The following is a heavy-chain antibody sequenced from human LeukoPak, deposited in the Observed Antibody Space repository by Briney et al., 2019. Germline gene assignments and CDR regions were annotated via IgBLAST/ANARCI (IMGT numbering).Heavy chain of an antibody. CDR2: TYYRSKWYN. D-gene: IGHD3-22*01. V-gene: IGHV6-1*01. CDR1: GDSVSSNSAA. J-gene: IGHJ4*02. Sequence: SQTLSLTCAISGDSVSSNSAAWNWIRQSPSRVLEWLGRTYYRSKWYNDYAVSVKSRITINPDTSKNQFSLQLNSVTPEDTAVYYCAREATGRGYYDSSGFDYWGQGTLVTVSS. CDR3: AREATGRGYYDSSGFDY.